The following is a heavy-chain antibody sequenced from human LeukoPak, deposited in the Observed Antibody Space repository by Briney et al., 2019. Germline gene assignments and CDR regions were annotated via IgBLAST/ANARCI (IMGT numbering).Heavy chain of an antibody. J-gene: IGHJ6*02. D-gene: IGHD6-19*01. Sequence: SETLSLTCAVYGGSFSGYYWSWIRQPPGKGLEWIGEINHSGSTNYNPSLKSRVTISVDTSKNQFSLKLSSVTAAGTAVYYCAREGYSSGWYPNYYYGMDVWGQGTTVTVSS. CDR1: GGSFSGYY. CDR2: INHSGST. V-gene: IGHV4-34*01. CDR3: AREGYSSGWYPNYYYGMDV.